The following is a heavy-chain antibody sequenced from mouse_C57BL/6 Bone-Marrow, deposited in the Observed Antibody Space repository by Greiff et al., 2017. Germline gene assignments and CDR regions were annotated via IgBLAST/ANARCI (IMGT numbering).Heavy chain of an antibody. V-gene: IGHV1-61*01. CDR1: GYTFTSYW. D-gene: IGHD2-4*01. J-gene: IGHJ3*01. CDR2: IYPSDSET. Sequence: QVQLKQPGAELVRPGSSVKLSCKASGYTFTSYWMDWVKQRPGQGLEWIGNIYPSDSETHYNQQFKDKATLTVDKSSSTAYMQLSSLTSEDSAVYYCARSRNYDYDRVFAYWGQGTLVTVSA. CDR3: ARSRNYDYDRVFAY.